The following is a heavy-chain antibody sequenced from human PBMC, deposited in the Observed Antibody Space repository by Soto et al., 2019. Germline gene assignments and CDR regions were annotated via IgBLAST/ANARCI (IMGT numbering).Heavy chain of an antibody. J-gene: IGHJ5*02. CDR3: ARSELAPICFDP. D-gene: IGHD1-26*01. V-gene: IGHV1-69*02. CDR2: IIPILGIA. Sequence: SVKLTCKESGVAIGSYTSSWVRQAPGQGLEWMGRIIPILGIANYAQKFQGRVTITADKSTSTAYMELSSLRSEDTAVYCCARSELAPICFDPWGQGTLVTVSS. CDR1: GVAIGSYT.